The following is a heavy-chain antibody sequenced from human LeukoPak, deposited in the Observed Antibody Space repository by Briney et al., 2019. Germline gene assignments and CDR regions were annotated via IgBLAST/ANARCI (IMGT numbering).Heavy chain of an antibody. CDR1: GGSLSSYY. CDR2: IYYSGST. D-gene: IGHD1-26*01. J-gene: IGHJ4*02. V-gene: IGHV4-59*01. Sequence: SETLSLTCTVSGGSLSSYYWTWIRQPPGKGLEWIGYIYYSGSTNYNPSLKSRVTISVDTSKNQFSLKLTSVTAADTAVYYCARGVNSGYFDYCGQGTLVTVSS. CDR3: ARGVNSGYFDY.